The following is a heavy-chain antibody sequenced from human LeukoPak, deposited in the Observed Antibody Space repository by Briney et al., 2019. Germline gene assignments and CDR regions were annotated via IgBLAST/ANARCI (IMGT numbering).Heavy chain of an antibody. CDR1: GGSISSYY. Sequence: SETLSLTCTVSGGSISSYYWSWIRQPPGKGLEWIGYIYYSGSTNYNPSLKSRVTISVDTSKNQFSLKLSSVTAADTAVYYCARGRPAGCSSGWCDYWGQGTLVTVSS. J-gene: IGHJ4*02. V-gene: IGHV4-59*01. CDR3: ARGRPAGCSSGWCDY. CDR2: IYYSGST. D-gene: IGHD6-19*01.